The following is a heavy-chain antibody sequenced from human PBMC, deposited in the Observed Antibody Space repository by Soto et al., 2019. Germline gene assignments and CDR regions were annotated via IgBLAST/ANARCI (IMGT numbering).Heavy chain of an antibody. V-gene: IGHV1-2*02. CDR3: ARRFIWFGNDAFDI. CDR1: GYTFIGFY. D-gene: IGHD3-10*01. Sequence: ASVKVSCKASGYTFIGFYIHWVRQAPGQGLEWMGWSNPNSGATNYAQKFQGRVTMTRDKSITTAYMELNRLRSDDTAVYYCARRFIWFGNDAFDIWGQGTMVTVSS. J-gene: IGHJ3*02. CDR2: SNPNSGAT.